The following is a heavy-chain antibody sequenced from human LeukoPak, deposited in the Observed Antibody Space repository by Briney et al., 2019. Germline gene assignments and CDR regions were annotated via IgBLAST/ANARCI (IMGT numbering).Heavy chain of an antibody. J-gene: IGHJ4*02. D-gene: IGHD3-3*01. Sequence: ASVKVSCKTSGYTFTNYYIHWVRQAPGQGLEWMGRIDPNTGGTKSAKNFQGRVTMTRDTSISTAYMALSGLRSDDTAVFYCAKDLYLRDFWSGYFDYWGQGIPVTVSS. CDR1: GYTFTNYY. V-gene: IGHV1-2*06. CDR3: AKDLYLRDFWSGYFDY. CDR2: IDPNTGGT.